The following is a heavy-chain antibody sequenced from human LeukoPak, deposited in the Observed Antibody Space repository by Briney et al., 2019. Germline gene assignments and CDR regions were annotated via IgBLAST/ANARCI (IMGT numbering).Heavy chain of an antibody. D-gene: IGHD6-6*01. CDR1: GLTFTNYA. Sequence: AGGSLRLSCAVSGLTFTNYAMNWVRQAPGKGLEWVSGISGAGDSTFYAASVKGRFTISRDNPRNMLYLQMKSLRAEDTAVYFCAKQVDVDARPDFFDYWGQGSLVTASS. CDR2: ISGAGDST. V-gene: IGHV3-23*01. CDR3: AKQVDVDARPDFFDY. J-gene: IGHJ4*02.